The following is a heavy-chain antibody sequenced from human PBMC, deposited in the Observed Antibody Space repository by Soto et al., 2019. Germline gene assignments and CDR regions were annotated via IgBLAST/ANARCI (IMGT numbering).Heavy chain of an antibody. Sequence: ASVTLSCTACVYGKTIKGMSCVRQAQGQGLEWMGWISAYNGNTNYAQKLQGRVTMTTDTSTSTAYMELRSLRSDDTAVYYCARFRKFGVAAPAAAIPLTLDAFDIWGQGTMVTVSS. J-gene: IGHJ3*02. CDR1: VYGKTIKG. D-gene: IGHD2-2*01. CDR3: ARFRKFGVAAPAAAIPLTLDAFDI. CDR2: ISAYNGNT. V-gene: IGHV1-18*01.